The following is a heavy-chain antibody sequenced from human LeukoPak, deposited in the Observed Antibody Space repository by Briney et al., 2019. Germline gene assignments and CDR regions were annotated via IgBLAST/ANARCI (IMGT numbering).Heavy chain of an antibody. Sequence: SETLSLTCAVYGGSFTGYYWSWIRQPPGKGLEWIGEIDHSGSTNYNPSLKSRVTISVDTSKNQFSLELSSVTAADTAVYYCASSSHFWSGYYLLDYWGQGTLVTVSS. CDR1: GGSFTGYY. CDR3: ASSSHFWSGYYLLDY. D-gene: IGHD3-3*02. V-gene: IGHV4-34*01. CDR2: IDHSGST. J-gene: IGHJ4*02.